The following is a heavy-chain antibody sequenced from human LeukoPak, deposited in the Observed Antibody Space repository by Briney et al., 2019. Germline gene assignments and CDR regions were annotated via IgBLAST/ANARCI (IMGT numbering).Heavy chain of an antibody. CDR3: ARVNDATGSMGY. V-gene: IGHV3-48*02. D-gene: IGHD3-9*01. Sequence: PGGSLRLSCAASGFSFSSYSMNWVRQAPGKGLEWVSYINSSSSIIYYADSVKGRFTISRDNGKNSLHLQMNSLRDEDTAVYYCARVNDATGSMGYWGQGTLVTVSS. J-gene: IGHJ4*02. CDR2: INSSSSII. CDR1: GFSFSSYS.